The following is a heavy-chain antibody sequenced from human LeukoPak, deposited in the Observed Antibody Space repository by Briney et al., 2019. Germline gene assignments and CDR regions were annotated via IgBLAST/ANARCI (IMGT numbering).Heavy chain of an antibody. Sequence: PGGSLRLSCAASGFSFNNYWMSWVRQAPGKGLEWVANINQAGSDKYYLDSVKGRFTISRDNAKNSLYLQMNSLRAEDTAVYYCARGMIRGVTDDYWGQGTLVTVSS. CDR2: INQAGSDK. V-gene: IGHV3-7*05. D-gene: IGHD3-10*01. J-gene: IGHJ4*02. CDR3: ARGMIRGVTDDY. CDR1: GFSFNNYW.